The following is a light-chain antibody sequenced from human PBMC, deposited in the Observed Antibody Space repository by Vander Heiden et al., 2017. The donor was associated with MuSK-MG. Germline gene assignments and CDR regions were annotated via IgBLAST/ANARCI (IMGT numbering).Light chain of an antibody. V-gene: IGKV1-16*02. CDR2: GAS. CDR1: QGINTY. CDR3: LQYNVYPRT. Sequence: DIQMTQCPSSLSASVGDRVTITCRASQGINTYLSWFQQKPGKPPKALIYGASNLQSGVPSKFSGSGSGTDFTLTISSLQPEDFATYYCLQYNVYPRTFGQGTKVEIK. J-gene: IGKJ1*01.